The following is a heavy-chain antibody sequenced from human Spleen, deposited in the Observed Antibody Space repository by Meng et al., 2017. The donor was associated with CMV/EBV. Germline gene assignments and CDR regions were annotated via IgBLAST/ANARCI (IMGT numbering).Heavy chain of an antibody. CDR1: GNTLTSYN. CDR2: ISVYHGKT. CDR3: AREASGFDI. J-gene: IGHJ3*02. D-gene: IGHD3-10*01. Sequence: ASVKVSCKASGNTLTSYNIHWVRQAPGQGLEWMGWISVYHGKTKYAQKVQGRVTMTTDTSTSTAYMELRSLKSDDTAVYYCAREASGFDIWGQGTMVTVSS. V-gene: IGHV1-18*04.